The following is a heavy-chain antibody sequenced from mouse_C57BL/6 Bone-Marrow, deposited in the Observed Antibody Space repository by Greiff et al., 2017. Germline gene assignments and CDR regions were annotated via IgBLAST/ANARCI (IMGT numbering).Heavy chain of an antibody. D-gene: IGHD5-1*01. CDR3: ARGGVEYDYAMDY. V-gene: IGHV1-61*01. Sequence: QVQLQQPGAELVRPGSSVKLSCKASGYTFTSYWMDWVKQRPGQGLEWIGNIYPSDSETHYNQKFKDKATLTVDKSSSTAYMQLSSLTSEDSAVYYCARGGVEYDYAMDYWGQGTSVTVSS. CDR1: GYTFTSYW. CDR2: IYPSDSET. J-gene: IGHJ4*01.